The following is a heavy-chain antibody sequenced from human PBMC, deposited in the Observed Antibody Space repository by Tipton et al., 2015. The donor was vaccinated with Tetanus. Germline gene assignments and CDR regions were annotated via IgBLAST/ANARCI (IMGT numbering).Heavy chain of an antibody. Sequence: GLVKPSETLSLTCTVSGGSISSYYWSWIRQPAGKGLEWIGRIYTSGSTNYNPSLKSRVTMSVDTSKNQFSLKLSSVTAADTAVYYCAREGADVFCTNGVCFPYYFDYWGQGTLVTVSS. CDR2: IYTSGST. CDR1: GGSISSYY. V-gene: IGHV4-4*07. D-gene: IGHD2-8*01. J-gene: IGHJ4*02. CDR3: AREGADVFCTNGVCFPYYFDY.